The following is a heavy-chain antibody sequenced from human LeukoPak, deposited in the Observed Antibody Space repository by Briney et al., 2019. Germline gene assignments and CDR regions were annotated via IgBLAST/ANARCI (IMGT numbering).Heavy chain of an antibody. CDR1: GYTFTSYG. CDR3: ARDDLVPLDDFWSGYHYYYYYGMDV. D-gene: IGHD3-3*01. Sequence: ASVNVSFKASGYTFTSYGISWVRQAPGQGLEWMGWISAYNGNTNYAQKLQGRVTMTTDTSTSTAYMELRSLRSDDTAVYYCARDDLVPLDDFWSGYHYYYYYGMDVWGQGTTVTVSS. CDR2: ISAYNGNT. J-gene: IGHJ6*02. V-gene: IGHV1-18*01.